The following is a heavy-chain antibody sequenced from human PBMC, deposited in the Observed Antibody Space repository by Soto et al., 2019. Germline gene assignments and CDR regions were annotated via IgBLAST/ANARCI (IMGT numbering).Heavy chain of an antibody. CDR3: AKVSLGYCSGGSCYSVYYYYMDV. D-gene: IGHD2-15*01. CDR1: GFTFSSYA. J-gene: IGHJ6*03. Sequence: GGSLRLSCAASGFTFSSYAMSWVRQAPGKGLEWVSAISGSGGSTYYADSVKGRFTISRDNSKNTLYLQMNSLRAEDTAVYYCAKVSLGYCSGGSCYSVYYYYMDVWGKGTTVTVSS. CDR2: ISGSGGST. V-gene: IGHV3-23*01.